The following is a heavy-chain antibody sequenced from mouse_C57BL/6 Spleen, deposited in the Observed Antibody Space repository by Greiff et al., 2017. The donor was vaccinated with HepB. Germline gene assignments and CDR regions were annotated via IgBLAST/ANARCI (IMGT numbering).Heavy chain of an antibody. D-gene: IGHD2-1*01. J-gene: IGHJ2*01. Sequence: QVQLQQSGPELVKPGASVKISCKASGYAFSSSCMYWVQQRPGKGLEWIGRIYPGDGDTSYNGKFKGKATLTADTSSSTAYMQLSSLTSEDSAVYYCARTKYYGNYEHYIDYWGQGTTVTVSS. V-gene: IGHV1-82*01. CDR1: GYAFSSSC. CDR2: IYPGDGDT. CDR3: ARTKYYGNYEHYIDY.